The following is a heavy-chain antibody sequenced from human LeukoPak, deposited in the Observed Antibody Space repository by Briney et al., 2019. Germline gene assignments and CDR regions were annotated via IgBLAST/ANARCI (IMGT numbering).Heavy chain of an antibody. CDR2: INHSGST. Sequence: SETLSLTCAVYGGSFSGYYWSWIRQPPGKGLEWIGEINHSGSTSYNPSLKSRVTISVDTSKNQFSLKLSSVTAADTAVYYCARYLNGYLDYWGQGTLVTVSS. D-gene: IGHD2-8*01. V-gene: IGHV4-34*01. J-gene: IGHJ4*02. CDR1: GGSFSGYY. CDR3: ARYLNGYLDY.